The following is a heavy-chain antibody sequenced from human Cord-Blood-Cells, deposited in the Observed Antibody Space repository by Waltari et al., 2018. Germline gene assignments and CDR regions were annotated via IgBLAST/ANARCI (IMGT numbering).Heavy chain of an antibody. CDR2: IYYSGST. Sequence: QLQLQESGPGLVKPSETLSLTCTVSGGSISSSSYYWGWIRQPPGKGLEWIGSIYYSGSTYYNPSLNGRVTISVDTSKNQFSLKLRSVTAADTAVYYCARREGTAIYWGQGTLVTVSS. D-gene: IGHD1-26*01. J-gene: IGHJ4*02. CDR1: GGSISSSSYY. V-gene: IGHV4-39*01. CDR3: ARREGTAIY.